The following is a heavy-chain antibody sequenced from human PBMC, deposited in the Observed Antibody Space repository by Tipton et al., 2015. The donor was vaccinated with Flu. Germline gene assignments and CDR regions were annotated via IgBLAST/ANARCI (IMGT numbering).Heavy chain of an antibody. Sequence: LRLSCAVYGGSFSGYYWSWIRQPPGKGLEWIGEINHSGSTNYNPSLKSRVTISVDTSKNQFSLKLSSVTAADTAVYYCARVLSSGYYYSWFDPWGQGTLVTVSS. V-gene: IGHV4-34*01. CDR1: GGSFSGYY. CDR3: ARVLSSGYYYSWFDP. D-gene: IGHD3-22*01. J-gene: IGHJ5*02. CDR2: INHSGST.